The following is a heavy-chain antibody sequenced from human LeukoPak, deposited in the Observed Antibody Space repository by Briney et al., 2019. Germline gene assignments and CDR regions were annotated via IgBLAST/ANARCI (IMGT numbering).Heavy chain of an antibody. V-gene: IGHV4-61*01. CDR3: ARAGGWGGWPDAFDI. Sequence: SETLSLTCTVSGGSISSSSYYWSWIRQPPGKGLEWIGYIYYSGSTNYNPSLKSRVTISVDTSKNQFSLKLSSVTAADTAVYYCARAGGWGGWPDAFDIWGQGTMVTVSS. J-gene: IGHJ3*02. CDR2: IYYSGST. CDR1: GGSISSSSYY. D-gene: IGHD3-16*01.